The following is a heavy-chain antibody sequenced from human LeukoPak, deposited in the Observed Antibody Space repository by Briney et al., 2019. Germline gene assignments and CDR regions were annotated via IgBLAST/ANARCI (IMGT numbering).Heavy chain of an antibody. CDR2: IAMNGGST. J-gene: IGHJ5*02. Sequence: PGRSLTLSSALSTFTFTSYAIACVRHLAGKGLGWVSFIAMNGGSTCYADYVKGRSTISRDNSKNTLYLQMNSLRAEDTAVYYCAKVQPALWTRIDPWGQGTPVTVSS. CDR3: AKVQPALWTRIDP. V-gene: IGHV3-23*01. D-gene: IGHD5-18*01. CDR1: TFTFTSYA.